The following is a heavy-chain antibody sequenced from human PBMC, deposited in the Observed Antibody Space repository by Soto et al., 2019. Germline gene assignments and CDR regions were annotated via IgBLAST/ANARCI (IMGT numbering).Heavy chain of an antibody. Sequence: EVRLVQSGGGLAQPGGSLRLSCAASGFTFSSDWMHWVRQAPGKGLVWVSRINTDGSGTSYADSVKGRFTISRDNAQNTLYLQMNSLRVEETAVYYCTRDRPWPQHYIDFLGQGDMVTVSS. CDR2: INTDGSGT. J-gene: IGHJ4*02. CDR3: TRDRPWPQHYIDF. D-gene: IGHD6-6*01. CDR1: GFTFSSDW. V-gene: IGHV3-74*01.